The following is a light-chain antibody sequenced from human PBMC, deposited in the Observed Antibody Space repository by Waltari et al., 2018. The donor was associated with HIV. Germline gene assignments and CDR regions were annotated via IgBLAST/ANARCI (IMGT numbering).Light chain of an antibody. J-gene: IGLJ2*01. Sequence: QSVLTQPPSASGTPGQRVTISCSGSSSDIGSYYVYWFQQLPGTAPKLLIYRNNQRPSGVPDRFVGSKSGTSASLAISGLRSEDEADYYCATWDDNLSGVVFGGGTKLTVL. CDR2: RNN. CDR1: SSDIGSYY. CDR3: ATWDDNLSGVV. V-gene: IGLV1-47*01.